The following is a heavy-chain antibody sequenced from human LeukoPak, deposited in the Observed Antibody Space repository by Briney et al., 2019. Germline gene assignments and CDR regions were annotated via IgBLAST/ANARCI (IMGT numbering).Heavy chain of an antibody. CDR1: GYTFTGYY. J-gene: IGHJ5*02. CDR3: ARDTLWFGELLYGAWFDP. V-gene: IGHV1-2*02. Sequence: ASVKVSCKASGYTFTGYYMHWVRQAPGQGLEWMGWINPNSGGTNYAQKFQGRVTMTRDTSISTAYMELSRLRSDDTAVYYCARDTLWFGELLYGAWFDPWGQGTLVTVSS. D-gene: IGHD3-10*01. CDR2: INPNSGGT.